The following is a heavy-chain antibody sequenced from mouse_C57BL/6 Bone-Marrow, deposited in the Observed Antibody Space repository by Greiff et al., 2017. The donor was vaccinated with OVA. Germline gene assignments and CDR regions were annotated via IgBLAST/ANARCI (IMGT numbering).Heavy chain of an antibody. Sequence: EVKVVESGGGLVQSGRSLRLSCATSGFTFSDFYMEWVRQAPGKGLEWIAASRNKANDYTTEYSASVKGRFIVSRDTSQSILYLQMNALRAEDTAIYYCARDPTGRGYFDDWGQGTTLTVSS. CDR3: ARDPTGRGYFDD. D-gene: IGHD4-1*01. J-gene: IGHJ2*01. V-gene: IGHV7-1*01. CDR1: GFTFSDFY. CDR2: SRNKANDYTT.